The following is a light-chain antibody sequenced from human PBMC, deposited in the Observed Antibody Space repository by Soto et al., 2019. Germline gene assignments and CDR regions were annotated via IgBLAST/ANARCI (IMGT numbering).Light chain of an antibody. V-gene: IGLV2-11*01. CDR3: CSYAGSYTWV. Sequence: QSALTQPHSVSGSPGQSVTISCTGTSSDVGGYNYVSWYQQYPGKAPKLMIYDVNKWPSGVPDRFSGSKSGTTASLTISGLQAEDEADYYCCSYAGSYTWVFGGGTKLTVL. CDR1: SSDVGGYNY. J-gene: IGLJ3*02. CDR2: DVN.